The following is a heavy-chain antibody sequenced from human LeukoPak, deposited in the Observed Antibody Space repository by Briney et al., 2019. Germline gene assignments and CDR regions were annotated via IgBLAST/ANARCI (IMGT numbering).Heavy chain of an antibody. V-gene: IGHV3-33*01. D-gene: IGHD3-22*01. Sequence: GKSLRLSCATSGFTFSGYGMHWVRQAPGKGLEWVTVIWSDGSNKYYADSVKGRFTISRDNSKNTLYLQMNSLRAEDAAVYYCVRGYYAGRGHDFEYWGQGTLVTVSS. J-gene: IGHJ4*02. CDR1: GFTFSGYG. CDR2: IWSDGSNK. CDR3: VRGYYAGRGHDFEY.